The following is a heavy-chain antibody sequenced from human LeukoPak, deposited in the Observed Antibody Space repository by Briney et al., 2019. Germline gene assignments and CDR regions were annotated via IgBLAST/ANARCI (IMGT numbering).Heavy chain of an antibody. CDR2: INPNSGGT. V-gene: IGHV1-2*02. CDR1: GYTFTNYD. D-gene: IGHD2/OR15-2a*01. CDR3: ARDLTYLGRY. J-gene: IGHJ4*02. Sequence: ASVKVSCTASGYTFTNYDINWVRQATGQGLEWMGWINPNSGGTNYAQKFQGRVTMTRDTSISTAYMELSRLRSDDTAVYYCARDLTYLGRYWGQGTLVTVSS.